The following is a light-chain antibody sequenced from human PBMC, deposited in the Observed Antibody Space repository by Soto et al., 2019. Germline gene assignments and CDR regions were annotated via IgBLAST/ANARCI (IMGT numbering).Light chain of an antibody. CDR1: QTILYSSNNENY. J-gene: IGKJ1*01. CDR2: WAS. Sequence: DIVMTQSPDSLAVSLGERATINCKSSQTILYSSNNENYLAWYQQKPGQPPKLLIYWASTRESGVPDRFSGSGSGTDFTLTISSLQAEDVAVYYCQQYYTIPPTFGQGTKVEIK. CDR3: QQYYTIPPT. V-gene: IGKV4-1*01.